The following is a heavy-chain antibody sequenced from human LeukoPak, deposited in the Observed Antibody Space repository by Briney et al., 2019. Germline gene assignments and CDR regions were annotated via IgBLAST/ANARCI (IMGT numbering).Heavy chain of an antibody. CDR1: GCTFSSYG. J-gene: IGHJ4*02. Sequence: GGSLRLSCAASGCTFSSYGMSWVRQAPGKGLEWVSTISGSGGETNYADSVKGRFTISRDNSKNTVSLQMNNLRAEDTAVYFCARHDSFIPYWGQGTLVTVTS. D-gene: IGHD3-16*02. CDR3: ARHDSFIPY. CDR2: ISGSGGET. V-gene: IGHV3-23*01.